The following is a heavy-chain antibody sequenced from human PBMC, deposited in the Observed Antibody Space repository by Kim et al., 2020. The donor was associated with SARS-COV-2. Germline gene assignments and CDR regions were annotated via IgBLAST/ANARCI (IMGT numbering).Heavy chain of an antibody. J-gene: IGHJ4*02. V-gene: IGHV4-39*01. D-gene: IGHD6-19*01. CDR3: ARSWSHGSQWLVRLVGY. Sequence: SETLSLTCTVSGGSISSSSYYWGWIRQPPGKGLEWIGSIYYSGSTYYNPSLKSRVTISVDTSKNQFSLKLSSVTAADTAVYYCARSWSHGSQWLVRLVGYWGQGTLVTVSS. CDR1: GGSISSSSYY. CDR2: IYYSGST.